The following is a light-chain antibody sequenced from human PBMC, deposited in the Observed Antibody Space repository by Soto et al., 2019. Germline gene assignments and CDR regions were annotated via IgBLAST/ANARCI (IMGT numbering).Light chain of an antibody. CDR3: AAWEDSVNLWL. CDR1: PSNIGSNY. J-gene: IGLJ3*02. V-gene: IGLV1-47*02. CDR2: SNN. Sequence: QSVLTQPPSASGIPGQTVTLSCSGSPSNIGSNYVYWYQQLPGTALKLLIYSNNQRPSGVPDRFSGSKSGTSGSLAISGLRSEDEADYYCAAWEDSVNLWLFGGGTKLTVL.